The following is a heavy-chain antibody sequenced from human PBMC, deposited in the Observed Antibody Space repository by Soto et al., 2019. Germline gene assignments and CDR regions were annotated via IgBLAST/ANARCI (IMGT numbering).Heavy chain of an antibody. CDR1: GGSISSYY. D-gene: IGHD3-10*01. CDR3: ARDVIYGSGSSGWFDP. V-gene: IGHV4-59*01. J-gene: IGHJ5*02. CDR2: IYYSGST. Sequence: PSETLSLTCTVSGGSISSYYWSWIRQPPGKGLEWIGYIYYSGSTNYNPSLKSRVTISVDTSKNQFSLKLSSVTAADTAVYYCARDVIYGSGSSGWFDPWGQGTLVTVSS.